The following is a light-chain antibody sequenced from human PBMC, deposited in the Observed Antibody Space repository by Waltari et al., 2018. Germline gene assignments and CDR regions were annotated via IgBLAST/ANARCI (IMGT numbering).Light chain of an antibody. V-gene: IGLV2-14*03. CDR2: DVY. CDR1: RTDIGTSRF. Sequence: QSALTQPASASGAPGQSITISCTGTRTDIGTSRFVSWYRQHPGQAPQLLIHDVYNRPSGGSNRFSGSKSGTTASLIISGLQTEYEADYYCSSFTASNTLVFGGGTKLTVI. CDR3: SSFTASNTLV. J-gene: IGLJ3*02.